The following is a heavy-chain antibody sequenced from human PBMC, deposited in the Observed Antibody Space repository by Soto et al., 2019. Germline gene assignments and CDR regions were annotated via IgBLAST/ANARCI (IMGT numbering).Heavy chain of an antibody. V-gene: IGHV1-46*01. CDR2: INPSGGST. CDR3: ARESTTGTTSYYYYGMAV. CDR1: GYTFTSYY. D-gene: IGHD1-1*01. J-gene: IGHJ6*02. Sequence: GASVKVSCKASGYTFTSYYMHWVRQAPGQGLEWMGIINPSGGSTSYAQKFQGRVTMTRDTSTSTVYMELISLRSEDTAVYYCARESTTGTTSYYYYGMAVWGQGTTVTVSS.